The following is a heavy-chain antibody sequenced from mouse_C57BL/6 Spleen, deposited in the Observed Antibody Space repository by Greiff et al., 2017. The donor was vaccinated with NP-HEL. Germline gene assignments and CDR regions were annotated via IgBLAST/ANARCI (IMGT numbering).Heavy chain of an antibody. CDR2: ISNGGGST. V-gene: IGHV5-12*01. J-gene: IGHJ1*03. CDR1: GFTFSDYY. CDR3: ARSYYGSGFDV. Sequence: EVQLQESGGGLVQPGGSLKLSCAASGFTFSDYYMYWVRQTPEKRLEWVAYISNGGGSTYYPDTVKGRFTISRDNAKNTLYLQMSRLKSEDTAMYYCARSYYGSGFDVWGTGTTVTVSS. D-gene: IGHD1-1*01.